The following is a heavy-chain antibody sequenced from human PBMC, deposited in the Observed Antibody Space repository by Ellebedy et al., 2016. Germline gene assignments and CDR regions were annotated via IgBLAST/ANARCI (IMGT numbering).Heavy chain of an antibody. CDR2: IWYDGSNK. Sequence: GESLKISXAASGFTFSSYGMHWVRQAPGKGLEWVAVIWYDGSNKYYADSVKGRFTISRDNAKNSLYLQMNSLRAEDTALYYCARRYCSGGSCYPDSSGSYYFDYWGQGTLVTVSS. CDR3: ARRYCSGGSCYPDSSGSYYFDY. D-gene: IGHD2-15*01. J-gene: IGHJ4*02. V-gene: IGHV3-33*01. CDR1: GFTFSSYG.